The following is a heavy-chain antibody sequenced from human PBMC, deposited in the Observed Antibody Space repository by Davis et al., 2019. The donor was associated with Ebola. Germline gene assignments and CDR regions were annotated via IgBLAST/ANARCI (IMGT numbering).Heavy chain of an antibody. CDR2: ISYDGGDK. Sequence: GGSLRLSCAATGFSFSHYGMHWVRQAPGKGPAWVSVISYDGGDKYYADSVKGRFTISRDDSKNTVFLQMNSLRVEDTAVYHCAKGTNRIAVAGMGQNNWGQGTLVTVSS. CDR1: GFSFSHYG. CDR3: AKGTNRIAVAGMGQNN. D-gene: IGHD6-19*01. V-gene: IGHV3-30*18. J-gene: IGHJ4*02.